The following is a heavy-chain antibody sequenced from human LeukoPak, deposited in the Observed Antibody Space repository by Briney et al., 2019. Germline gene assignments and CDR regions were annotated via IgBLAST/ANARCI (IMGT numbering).Heavy chain of an antibody. J-gene: IGHJ4*02. CDR3: AKDLGYSGYDPLGL. Sequence: GGSLRLSCAASGFTFSSYAMSWVRQAPGKGLEWVSVISGSDGSTYYADSVKGRFTISRDNSKNTLYLQMNSLRAEDTAVYYCAKDLGYSGYDPLGLWGQGTLVTVSS. V-gene: IGHV3-23*01. D-gene: IGHD5-12*01. CDR2: ISGSDGST. CDR1: GFTFSSYA.